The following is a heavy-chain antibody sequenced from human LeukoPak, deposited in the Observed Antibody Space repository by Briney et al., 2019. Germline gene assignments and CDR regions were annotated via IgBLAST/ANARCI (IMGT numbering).Heavy chain of an antibody. D-gene: IGHD5-18*01. V-gene: IGHV3-74*01. CDR2: INSDGSNT. CDR1: GFTFDDYA. CDR3: AREDSGYSYGLRPFDY. J-gene: IGHJ4*02. Sequence: GRSLRLSCAASGFTFDDYAMHWVRQAPGKGLVWVSLINSDGSNTDYADSVKGRFSISRDNAKNTLYLQMNSLRAEDTAVYYCAREDSGYSYGLRPFDYWGQGTLVTVSS.